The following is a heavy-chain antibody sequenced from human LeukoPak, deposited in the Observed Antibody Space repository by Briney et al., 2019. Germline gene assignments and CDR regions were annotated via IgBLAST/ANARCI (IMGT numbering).Heavy chain of an antibody. CDR3: AKDSGSRAGYRVGMYV. J-gene: IGHJ6*02. CDR1: GVTLEDYA. D-gene: IGHD5-12*01. CDR2: ISWNSVII. V-gene: IGHV3-9*01. Sequence: PGRSPRLSCAASGVTLEDYAMHLVRQAPGKGLEWVSGISWNSVIIGYADSVKGRFTISRDNAKNSLYLQRTSLRAEDTALYYWAKDSGSRAGYRVGMYVWGQGATGTVSS.